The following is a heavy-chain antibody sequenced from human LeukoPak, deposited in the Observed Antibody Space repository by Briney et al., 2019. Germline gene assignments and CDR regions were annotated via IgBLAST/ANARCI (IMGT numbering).Heavy chain of an antibody. J-gene: IGHJ4*02. CDR3: ARGDNWNYWGYDY. D-gene: IGHD1-7*01. V-gene: IGHV1-3*03. CDR1: GYTFTGYY. CDR2: INAGNGNT. Sequence: ASVKVSCKASGYTFTGYYMHWVRQAPGQGLEWMGWINAGNGNTKYSQEFQGRVTITRDTSASTAYMELSSLRSEDMAVYYCARGDNWNYWGYDYWGQGTLVTVSS.